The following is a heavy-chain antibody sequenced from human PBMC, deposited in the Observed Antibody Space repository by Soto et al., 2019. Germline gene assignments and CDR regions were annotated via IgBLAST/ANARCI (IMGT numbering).Heavy chain of an antibody. V-gene: IGHV1-8*01. J-gene: IGHJ4*02. CDR2: MNPNSGNT. Sequence: QVQLVQSGAEVKKPGASVKVSCKASGYTFTSYDINWVRQATGQGLEWMGWMNPNSGNTGYAQKFQGRVPMTRNTSISTAYMELSSLRSEDTAVYYCARVNVVYCGGDCYSEAWGQGTLVTVSS. CDR1: GYTFTSYD. CDR3: ARVNVVYCGGDCYSEA. D-gene: IGHD2-21*02.